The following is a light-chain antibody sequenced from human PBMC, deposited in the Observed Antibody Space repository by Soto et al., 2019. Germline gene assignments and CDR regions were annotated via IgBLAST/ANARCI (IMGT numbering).Light chain of an antibody. CDR2: GAS. J-gene: IGKJ2*01. CDR3: QQYGSSPYT. V-gene: IGKV3-20*01. Sequence: EIVLTQSPGTLSLSPGERATLSCRASQRVSSSYLAWYQQKIGQAPRLLFYGASSRATGIPDRFTGSGSGTDFTLTINRLEPEDFAVYYCQQYGSSPYTFGQWTKLEIK. CDR1: QRVSSSY.